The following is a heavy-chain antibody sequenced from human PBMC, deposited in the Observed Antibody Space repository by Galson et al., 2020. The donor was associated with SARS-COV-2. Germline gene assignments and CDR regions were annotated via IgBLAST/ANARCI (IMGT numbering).Heavy chain of an antibody. CDR3: AKRDDSSGYPYYFDY. Sequence: ESLKISCAASGFTFSNYAMSWVRQAPGKGLEWVSAIGGSGGSTYYADSVKGRFTISRDNSKNTLYLQMNSLRAEDTAVYYCAKRDDSSGYPYYFDYWGQGTLVTVSS. J-gene: IGHJ4*02. CDR2: IGGSGGST. CDR1: GFTFSNYA. V-gene: IGHV3-23*01. D-gene: IGHD3-22*01.